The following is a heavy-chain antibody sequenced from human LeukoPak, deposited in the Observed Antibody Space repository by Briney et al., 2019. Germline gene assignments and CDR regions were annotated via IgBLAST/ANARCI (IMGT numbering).Heavy chain of an antibody. CDR1: GFTFSSYS. D-gene: IGHD3-22*01. CDR3: ARGSGYTVLGAFDI. CDR2: ISSSSSYI. V-gene: IGHV3-21*01. J-gene: IGHJ3*02. Sequence: GGSLRLSCAASGFTFSSYSMNWVRQAPGKGLEWVSSISSSSSYIYYADSVKGRFTISRDNAKKSLYLQMNSLRAEDTAVYYCARGSGYTVLGAFDIWGQGTMVTVSS.